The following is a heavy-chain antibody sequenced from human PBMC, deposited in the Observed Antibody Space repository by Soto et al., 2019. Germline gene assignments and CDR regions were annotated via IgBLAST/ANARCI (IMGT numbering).Heavy chain of an antibody. Sequence: PGGSLRLSCSASAFTFSSYAMHWVRQAPGKGLEYVSAISSNGGSTYYADSVKGRFTISRDKSKNTLYLQMTSLRAEHTAVYYCARSATSGIDYWGQGTLVTVSS. CDR2: ISSNGGST. D-gene: IGHD6-25*01. V-gene: IGHV3-64*04. CDR3: ARSATSGIDY. J-gene: IGHJ4*02. CDR1: AFTFSSYA.